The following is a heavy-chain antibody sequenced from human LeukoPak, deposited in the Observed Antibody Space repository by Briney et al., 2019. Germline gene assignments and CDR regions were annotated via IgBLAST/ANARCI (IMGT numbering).Heavy chain of an antibody. Sequence: PGGSLRLSCAASGFTFSDYYMSWIRQAPGKGLEWVSYISSSGSTIYYADSVKGRFTISRDNAKNSLYLQMNSLRAEDTAVYYCARGGHYDFWSGYYTGGVRFDYWGQGTLVTVSS. CDR1: GFTFSDYY. V-gene: IGHV3-11*01. D-gene: IGHD3-3*01. J-gene: IGHJ4*02. CDR2: ISSSGSTI. CDR3: ARGGHYDFWSGYYTGGVRFDY.